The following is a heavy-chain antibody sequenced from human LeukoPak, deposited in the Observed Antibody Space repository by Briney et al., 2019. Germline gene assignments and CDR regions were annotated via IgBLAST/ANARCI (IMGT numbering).Heavy chain of an antibody. Sequence: PSETLSLTCTVSGGSISSGDYYWSWIRQPPGKGLEWIGYIYYSGSTYYNPSLKSRVTVSVDTSKNQFSLKLSSVTAADTAVYYCARGPHDYGDYYLDYWGQGTLVTVSS. D-gene: IGHD4-17*01. CDR3: ARGPHDYGDYYLDY. V-gene: IGHV4-30-4*01. J-gene: IGHJ4*02. CDR2: IYYSGST. CDR1: GGSISSGDYY.